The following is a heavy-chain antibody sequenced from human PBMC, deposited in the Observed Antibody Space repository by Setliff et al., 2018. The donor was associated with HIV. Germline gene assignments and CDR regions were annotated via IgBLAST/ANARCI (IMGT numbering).Heavy chain of an antibody. J-gene: IGHJ5*02. Sequence: LSLTCTVAGGSFNNYHWSWIRQPAGKGLEWIGRIYDSGATNYKPSLKSRVTMSIDKSNNQFSLYLTSVTAADTAIYYCARDRHYYGSGSYGPWGQGILVTVSS. D-gene: IGHD3-10*01. CDR3: ARDRHYYGSGSYGP. CDR1: GGSFNNYH. CDR2: IYDSGAT. V-gene: IGHV4-4*07.